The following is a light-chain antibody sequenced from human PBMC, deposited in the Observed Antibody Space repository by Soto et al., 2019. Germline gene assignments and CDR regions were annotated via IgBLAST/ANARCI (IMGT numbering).Light chain of an antibody. CDR2: AAS. CDR3: QQSYVTPA. CDR1: QTISRY. J-gene: IGKJ1*01. V-gene: IGKV1-39*01. Sequence: SQMTQCRSSLSASVSDRLPITCRASQTISRYLNWYQQKPGKAPQRLIYAASSLQSGVPSRFSGSGSGTDFTLTISSLQPDDFATYYCQQSYVTPAFGQGTKVDI.